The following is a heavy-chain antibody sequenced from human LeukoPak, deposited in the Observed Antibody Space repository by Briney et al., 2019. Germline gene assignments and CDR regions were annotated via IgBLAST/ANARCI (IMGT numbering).Heavy chain of an antibody. Sequence: ASVKVSCKVSGYTLTELSMHWVRQAPGKGLEWMGGFDPEDGETIYAQKFQGRVTMTEDTSTDTAYMELSSLKSEDTAVYYCARDNSVEDTAWWFDPWGQGTLVTVSS. J-gene: IGHJ5*02. CDR1: GYTLTELS. V-gene: IGHV1-24*01. CDR3: ARDNSVEDTAWWFDP. CDR2: FDPEDGET. D-gene: IGHD4-23*01.